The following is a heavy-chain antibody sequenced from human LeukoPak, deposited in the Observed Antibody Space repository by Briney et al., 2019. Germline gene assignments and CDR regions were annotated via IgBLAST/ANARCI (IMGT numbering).Heavy chain of an antibody. CDR3: AREKVGAVYYYGMDV. CDR1: GFTFSNSA. Sequence: GGSLRLSCAASGFTFSNSAVHWVRQAPGKGLEWVALISYDGDNKHYTDSVKGRFTISRDNSKNTLYLQMNSLRAEDTAVYYCAREKVGAVYYYGMDVWGQGTTVTVSS. CDR2: ISYDGDNK. D-gene: IGHD1-26*01. J-gene: IGHJ6*02. V-gene: IGHV3-30*14.